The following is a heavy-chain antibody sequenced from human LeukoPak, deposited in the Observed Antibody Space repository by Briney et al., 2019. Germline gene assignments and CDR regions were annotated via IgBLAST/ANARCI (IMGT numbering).Heavy chain of an antibody. CDR1: GGSFSGYY. Sequence: SETLSLTCAVYGGSFSGYYWSWIRQPPGKGLEWIGEINHSGSTNYNPSLKSRVTISVDTSKNQFSLKPSSVTAADTAVYYCARVYRYGSGSYPQTWGQGTLVTVSS. D-gene: IGHD3-10*01. CDR3: ARVYRYGSGSYPQT. V-gene: IGHV4-34*01. CDR2: INHSGST. J-gene: IGHJ5*02.